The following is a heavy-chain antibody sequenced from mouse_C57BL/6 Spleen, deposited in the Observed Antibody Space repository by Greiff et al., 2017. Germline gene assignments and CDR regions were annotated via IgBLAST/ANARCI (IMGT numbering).Heavy chain of an antibody. V-gene: IGHV1-15*01. CDR2: IDPETGGT. CDR1: GYTFTDYE. Sequence: QVQLQQSGAELVRPGASVTLSCKASGYTFTDYEMHWVKQTPVHGLEWIGAIDPETGGTAYNQKFKGKAILTADKSSSTAYMELRSLTSEDSAVYYYTRRGSSRYYFDYWGQGTTLTVSS. D-gene: IGHD1-1*01. J-gene: IGHJ2*01. CDR3: TRRGSSRYYFDY.